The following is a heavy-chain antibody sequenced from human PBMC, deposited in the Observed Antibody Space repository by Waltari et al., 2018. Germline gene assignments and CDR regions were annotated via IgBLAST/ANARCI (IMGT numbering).Heavy chain of an antibody. J-gene: IGHJ4*02. D-gene: IGHD2-2*01. CDR2: INYDGSQK. CDR1: GFTFSRYW. CDR3: AKSRGFEY. V-gene: IGHV3-7*01. Sequence: EVQLVESGGGLVPPGGSLRLSCGAFGFTFSRYWMSWVRQTPGKGLQWVANINYDGSQKYYVDSVKGRFTISRDNAKNSVYLQMNSLRVEDTAVYYCAKSRGFEYWGQGALITVSS.